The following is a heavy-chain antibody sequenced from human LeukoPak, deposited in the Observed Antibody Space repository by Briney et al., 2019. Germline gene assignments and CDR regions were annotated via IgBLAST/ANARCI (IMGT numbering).Heavy chain of an antibody. CDR2: VKTKGDGGAA. Sequence: KPGGSLRLSCAASGFTFSSYWMSWVRQAPGKGLEWVGRVKTKGDGGAADYAAPVKGRFTISRDDSKNTLYLQMNSLKTEDTAVYYCTTDGVGVEGATYDNWGQGTLVSVSS. CDR3: TTDGVGVEGATYDN. D-gene: IGHD1-26*01. CDR1: GFTFSSYW. V-gene: IGHV3-15*01. J-gene: IGHJ4*02.